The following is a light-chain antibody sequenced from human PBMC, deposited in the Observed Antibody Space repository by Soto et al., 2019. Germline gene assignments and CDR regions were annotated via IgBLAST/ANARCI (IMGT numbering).Light chain of an antibody. CDR2: AAS. Sequence: EGVLTQSPGTVSLSPGERATLSCRASQSVTSNYLAWYQQKPGQAPRFLIYAASSRATGIPDRFSGSGSGTDFTLSISRLEPEDFAVYYCHQYGSSITWTFGQGTKVEIK. CDR3: HQYGSSITWT. J-gene: IGKJ1*01. V-gene: IGKV3-20*01. CDR1: QSVTSNY.